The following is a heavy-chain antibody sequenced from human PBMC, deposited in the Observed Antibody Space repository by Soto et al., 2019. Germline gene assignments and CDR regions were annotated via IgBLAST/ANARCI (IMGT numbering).Heavy chain of an antibody. Sequence: GASVKVSCKASGYTFTSYAMHWVRQAPGQRLGWMGWINAGNGNTKYSQKFQGRVTITRDTSASTAYMELSSLRSEDTAVYYCARGGVDFWSGYHNSYGMDVWGQGTTVTVSS. V-gene: IGHV1-3*01. D-gene: IGHD3-3*01. CDR3: ARGGVDFWSGYHNSYGMDV. CDR1: GYTFTSYA. J-gene: IGHJ6*02. CDR2: INAGNGNT.